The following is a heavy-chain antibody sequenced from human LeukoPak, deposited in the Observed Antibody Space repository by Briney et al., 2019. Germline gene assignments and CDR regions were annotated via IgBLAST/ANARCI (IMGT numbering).Heavy chain of an antibody. D-gene: IGHD3-10*01. CDR2: ISSSSSYI. CDR3: ARDAVRGVIMKYFDY. V-gene: IGHV3-21*01. J-gene: IGHJ4*02. CDR1: GFTFNTYN. Sequence: GGSLRLSCAGSGFTFNTYNMNWVRQAPGKGLEWVSSISSSSSYIYYADSVKGRFTISRDNAKNSLYLQMNSLRAEDTAVYYCARDAVRGVIMKYFDYWGQGTLVTVSS.